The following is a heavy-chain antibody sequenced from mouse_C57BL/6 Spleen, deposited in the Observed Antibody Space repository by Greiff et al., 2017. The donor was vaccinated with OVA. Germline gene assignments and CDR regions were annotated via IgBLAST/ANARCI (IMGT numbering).Heavy chain of an antibody. Sequence: EVKLEESGGDLVKPGGSLKLSCAASGFTFSSYGMSWVRQTPDKRLEWVATISSGGSYTYYPDSVKGRFTISRDNAKNTLYLQMSSLKSEDTAMYYCARHGNYFDYWGQGTTLTVSS. CDR2: ISSGGSYT. CDR3: ARHGNYFDY. D-gene: IGHD2-1*01. V-gene: IGHV5-6*02. J-gene: IGHJ2*01. CDR1: GFTFSSYG.